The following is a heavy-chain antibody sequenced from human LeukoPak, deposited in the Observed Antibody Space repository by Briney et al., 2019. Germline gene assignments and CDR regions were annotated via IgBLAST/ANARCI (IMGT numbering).Heavy chain of an antibody. J-gene: IGHJ4*02. Sequence: GSLRLSCAGSGFTFSSYAMSWVRQAPGKGLEWVSAISESGSYTKYADPVKGRFTISRDISKNTVYLQMSSLRSEDTALYYCVKEQASGYYRVADYWGQGTLVIVSS. V-gene: IGHV3-23*01. CDR3: VKEQASGYYRVADY. CDR1: GFTFSSYA. D-gene: IGHD5-12*01. CDR2: ISESGSYT.